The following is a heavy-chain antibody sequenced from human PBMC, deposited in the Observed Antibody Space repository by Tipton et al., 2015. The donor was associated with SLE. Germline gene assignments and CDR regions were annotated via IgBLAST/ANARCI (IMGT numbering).Heavy chain of an antibody. CDR1: GGSISSHY. CDR2: IYYSGST. Sequence: TLSLTCTVSGGSISSHYWSWIRQPPGKGLEWIGSIYYSGSTYYNPSLKSRVTISVDTSKNQFSLKLSSVTAADTAVYYCARVLYYYDSSGSTGAFDIWGQGTMVTVSS. D-gene: IGHD3-22*01. V-gene: IGHV4-59*08. CDR3: ARVLYYYDSSGSTGAFDI. J-gene: IGHJ3*02.